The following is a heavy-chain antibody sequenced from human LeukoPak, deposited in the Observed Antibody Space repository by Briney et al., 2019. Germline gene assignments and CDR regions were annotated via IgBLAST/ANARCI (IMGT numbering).Heavy chain of an antibody. D-gene: IGHD3-22*01. J-gene: IGHJ4*02. V-gene: IGHV1-18*01. Sequence: ASVKVSCKASGYTFTSYGISWVRQAPGQGLEWMGWISAYNGNTNYAQKLQGRVTMTTDTSTSTAYMELRSLRSDDTAVYYCARDHFPYYYDSSGSPDYWGQGTLVTVSS. CDR1: GYTFTSYG. CDR2: ISAYNGNT. CDR3: ARDHFPYYYDSSGSPDY.